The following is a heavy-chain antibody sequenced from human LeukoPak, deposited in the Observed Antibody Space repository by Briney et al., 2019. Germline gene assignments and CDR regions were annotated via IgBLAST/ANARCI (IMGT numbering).Heavy chain of an antibody. CDR3: AKEGYALLIWFGELSD. V-gene: IGHV3-23*01. Sequence: GGSLRLSCAASGFTSSSYAMSWVRQAPGKGLEWVSAISGSGGSTYYADSVKGRFTISRDNSKNTLYLQMNSLRAEDTAVYYCAKEGYALLIWFGELSDWGQGTLVTVSS. CDR2: ISGSGGST. J-gene: IGHJ4*02. D-gene: IGHD3-10*01. CDR1: GFTSSSYA.